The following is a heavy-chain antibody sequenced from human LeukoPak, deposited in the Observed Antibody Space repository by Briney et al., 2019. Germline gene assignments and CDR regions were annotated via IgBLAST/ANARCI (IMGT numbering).Heavy chain of an antibody. CDR1: GFTFDDYA. CDR2: ISGNSGSI. CDR3: PKDTDILTSLGGLDP. J-gene: IGHJ5*02. Sequence: SLRLSCAASGFTFDDYAMHWVRPAPGKGLEWVSGISGNSGSIGYADSVKGRFTISRDNAKNSLYLQMNSLRAEDTALYYCPKDTDILTSLGGLDPWGQGTLVTVSS. V-gene: IGHV3-9*01. D-gene: IGHD3-9*01.